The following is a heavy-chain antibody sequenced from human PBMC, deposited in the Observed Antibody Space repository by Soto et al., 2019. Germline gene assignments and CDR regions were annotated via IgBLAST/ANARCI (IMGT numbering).Heavy chain of an antibody. CDR3: ARRYDY. V-gene: IGHV3-30-3*01. J-gene: IGHJ4*02. CDR2: ISYDGSNK. CDR1: GFTFSSYA. Sequence: QVQLVESGGGVVQPGRSLRLSCAASGFTFSSYAMHWVRQAPGKGLEWVAVISYDGSNKYYADSVKGRFTISRDNSKNTLYLQRNSLRAEDTAVYYCARRYDYWGQGTLVTVSS.